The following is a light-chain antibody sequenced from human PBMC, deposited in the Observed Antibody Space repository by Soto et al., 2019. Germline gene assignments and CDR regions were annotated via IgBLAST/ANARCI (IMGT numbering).Light chain of an antibody. J-gene: IGLJ3*02. CDR3: AAWDDSLSGVV. CDR2: RNN. Sequence: QSVLTQPPSASGTPGQRVTISCSGSISNRGSNFIYWYQQLPGAAPKLLISRNNERPSGVPDRFSASKSGTSASLAISGLRSEDEADYHCAAWDDSLSGVVFGGGTKLTVL. CDR1: ISNRGSNF. V-gene: IGLV1-47*01.